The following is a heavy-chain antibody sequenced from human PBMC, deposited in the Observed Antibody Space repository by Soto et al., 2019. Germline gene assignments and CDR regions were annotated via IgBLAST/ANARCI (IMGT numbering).Heavy chain of an antibody. CDR3: TRDHGYGYGMDV. D-gene: IGHD5-12*01. CDR1: GFTFSTYS. J-gene: IGHJ6*02. V-gene: IGHV3-48*01. CDR2: ITKSSRTI. Sequence: GGSLRLSCAASGFTFSTYSMNWVRQAPGKGLEWISYITKSSRTIYYADSVKGRFTISRDSAKNSLYLQMNSLRAEDTAVYYCTRDHGYGYGMDVWGQGTTVTVSS.